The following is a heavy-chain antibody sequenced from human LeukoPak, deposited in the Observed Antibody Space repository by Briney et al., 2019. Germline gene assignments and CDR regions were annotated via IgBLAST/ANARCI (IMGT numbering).Heavy chain of an antibody. D-gene: IGHD4-17*01. J-gene: IGHJ3*02. CDR3: ARGTTVTFDAFDI. CDR2: IYTSGST. Sequence: PSETLSLTCTVSGGSISGYYWSWIRQPAGKGLEWIGRIYTSGSTNYNPSLKSRVTISVDTSKNQFSLKLSSVTAADTAVYYCARGTTVTFDAFDIWGQGTMVTVSS. V-gene: IGHV4-4*07. CDR1: GGSISGYY.